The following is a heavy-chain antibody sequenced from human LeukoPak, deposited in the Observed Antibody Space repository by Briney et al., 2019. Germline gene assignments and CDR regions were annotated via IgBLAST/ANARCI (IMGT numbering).Heavy chain of an antibody. CDR1: KYTFTVYY. Sequence: ASVKVSCKASKYTFTVYYLHWVRQAHGQGLEWMGRINPSNGDTIYAQKFRGRVTMTRDTSISTASMELNRLRSDDTAVYYCARVSGGTLWTFDYWGQGTLVTVSS. J-gene: IGHJ4*02. V-gene: IGHV1-2*06. D-gene: IGHD3-3*01. CDR2: INPSNGDT. CDR3: ARVSGGTLWTFDY.